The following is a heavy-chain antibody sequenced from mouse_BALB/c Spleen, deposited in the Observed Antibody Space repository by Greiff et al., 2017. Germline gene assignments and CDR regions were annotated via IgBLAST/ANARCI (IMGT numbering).Heavy chain of an antibody. J-gene: IGHJ4*01. CDR3: ARNPLYYGKDYAMDY. Sequence: VHLVESGPGLVQPSQSLSITCTVSGFSLTSYGVHWVRQSPGKGLEWLGVIWSGGSTDYNAAFISRLSISKDNSKSQVFFKMNSLQANDTAIYYCARNPLYYGKDYAMDYWGQGTSVTVSS. CDR2: IWSGGST. V-gene: IGHV2-2*02. D-gene: IGHD1-1*01. CDR1: GFSLTSYG.